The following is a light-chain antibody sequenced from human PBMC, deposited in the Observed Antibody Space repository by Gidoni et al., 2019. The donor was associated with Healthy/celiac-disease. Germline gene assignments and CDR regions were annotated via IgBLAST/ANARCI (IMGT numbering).Light chain of an antibody. J-gene: IGLJ2*01. V-gene: IGLV2-23*02. CDR1: SSDVGSYNL. CDR3: CSYAGSSTLVV. CDR2: EVS. Sequence: QSAMTPPASVSGSPGQAITIPCTGTSSDVGSYNLVSWYQQHPGKAPKLMIYEVSKRPSGVSNRFSGSKSGNTASLTISGLQAEDEADYYCCSYAGSSTLVVFGGGTKLTVL.